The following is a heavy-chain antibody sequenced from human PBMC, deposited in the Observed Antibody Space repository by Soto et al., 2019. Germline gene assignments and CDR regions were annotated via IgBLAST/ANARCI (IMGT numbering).Heavy chain of an antibody. V-gene: IGHV1-46*01. CDR2: IHYSGATP. J-gene: IGHJ4*02. Sequence: QVQLVQSGAEVKRPGASVKVSCKASGYTFTNYYMHWVRQAPGQGVEWMGVIHYSGATPTYAQKFQGRVTMARDTSPSTVSVELISLTSEHRADYYCARVGPDLATTGSFDYWGQGTLVTVSS. CDR3: ARVGPDLATTGSFDY. CDR1: GYTFTNYY. D-gene: IGHD1-1*01.